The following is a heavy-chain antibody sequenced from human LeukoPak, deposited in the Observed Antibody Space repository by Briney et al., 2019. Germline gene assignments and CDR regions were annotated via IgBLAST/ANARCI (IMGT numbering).Heavy chain of an antibody. CDR2: ISYDGGTK. V-gene: IGHV3-30-3*01. J-gene: IGHJ4*01. Sequence: GGSLRLSCAASGFSFSDYTMHWVRQAPGKGLEWAAVISYDGGTKYYADSVKGRFTNSRDNSKNTLSLQMNSLRPEDTAVYYWARDPVRAIPAYFDYWGQEPWSPSPQ. CDR3: ARDPVRAIPAYFDY. CDR1: GFSFSDYT. D-gene: IGHD2-21*01.